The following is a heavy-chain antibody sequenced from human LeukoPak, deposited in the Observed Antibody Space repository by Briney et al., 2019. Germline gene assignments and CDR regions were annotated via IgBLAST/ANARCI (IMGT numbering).Heavy chain of an antibody. D-gene: IGHD3-22*01. CDR1: GGSISSSSYY. J-gene: IGHJ3*02. V-gene: IGHV4-39*07. Sequence: SETLSLTCTVSGGSISSSSYYWGWIRQPPGQGLEWIGSIYYSGSTYYNPSLKSRVTISVDTSKNQFSLKLSSVTAADTAVYYCARVQGAYYYDSSGHTIWSDAFDIWGQGTMVTVSS. CDR2: IYYSGST. CDR3: ARVQGAYYYDSSGHTIWSDAFDI.